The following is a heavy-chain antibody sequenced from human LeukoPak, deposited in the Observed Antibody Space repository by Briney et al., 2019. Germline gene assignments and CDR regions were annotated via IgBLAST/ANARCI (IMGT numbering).Heavy chain of an antibody. CDR3: AREEYYYDSSGYYYYYGMDV. Sequence: PGGSLRLSCAASGFTFSSYSMNWVRQVPGKGLEWVSSISSSSSYIYYADSVKGRFTISRDNAKNSLYLQMNSLRAEDTAVYYCAREEYYYDSSGYYYYYGMDVWGQGTTVTVSS. D-gene: IGHD3-22*01. V-gene: IGHV3-21*01. CDR2: ISSSSSYI. CDR1: GFTFSSYS. J-gene: IGHJ6*02.